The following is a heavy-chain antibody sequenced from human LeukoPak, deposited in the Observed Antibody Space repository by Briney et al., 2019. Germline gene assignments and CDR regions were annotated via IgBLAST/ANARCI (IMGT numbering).Heavy chain of an antibody. CDR3: AKEHTAMGEFDY. CDR1: GFTFSSYG. CDR2: ISGSGGST. V-gene: IGHV3-23*01. Sequence: PGGTLRLSCAASGFTFSSYGMSWVRQAPGKGLEWVSAISGSGGSTYYADSVKGRFTISRDNSKNTLYLQMNSLRAEDTAVYYCAKEHTAMGEFDYWGQGTLVTVSS. J-gene: IGHJ4*02. D-gene: IGHD5-18*01.